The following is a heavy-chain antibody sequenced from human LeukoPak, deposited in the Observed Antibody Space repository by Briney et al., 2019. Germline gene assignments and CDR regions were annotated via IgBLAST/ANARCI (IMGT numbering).Heavy chain of an antibody. J-gene: IGHJ6*03. D-gene: IGHD5-24*01. Sequence: ASVKVSCKVSGYTLTELSMHWVRQAPGRGLEWMGGFDPEDGETIYAQKFQGRVTMTEDTSTDTAYMELSSLRSEDTAVYYCVRVPYYSYYYMDVWGKGTTVTVSS. CDR2: FDPEDGET. V-gene: IGHV1-24*01. CDR3: VRVPYYSYYYMDV. CDR1: GYTLTELS.